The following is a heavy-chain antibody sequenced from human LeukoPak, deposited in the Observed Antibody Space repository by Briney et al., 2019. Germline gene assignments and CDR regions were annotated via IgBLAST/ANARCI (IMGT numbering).Heavy chain of an antibody. Sequence: GSLRLSCAASGFTVSSNYMSWVRQAPGKGLEWVSVIYSGGSTYYADSVKGRLTISRDNSKNTLYLQMNSLRAEDTAVYYCARVSSGITMVRGDLYYFDYWGQGTLVTVSS. D-gene: IGHD3-10*01. CDR3: ARVSSGITMVRGDLYYFDY. V-gene: IGHV3-53*01. CDR1: GFTVSSNY. J-gene: IGHJ4*02. CDR2: IYSGGST.